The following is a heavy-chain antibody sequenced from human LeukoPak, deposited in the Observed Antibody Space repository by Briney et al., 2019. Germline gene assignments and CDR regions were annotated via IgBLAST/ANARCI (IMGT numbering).Heavy chain of an antibody. J-gene: IGHJ4*02. V-gene: IGHV3-7*03. CDR3: ARLMTMPSFDY. CDR2: IKQDGSDK. CDR1: GFTFSSYW. Sequence: PGGSLRLSCAASGFTFSSYWMSWVRQAPGKGLESVVNIKQDGSDKYYVDSVKGRFTISRDNAKNSLYLQMNSLRVEDTAVYYCARLMTMPSFDYWGQGTPVTVSS. D-gene: IGHD4/OR15-4a*01.